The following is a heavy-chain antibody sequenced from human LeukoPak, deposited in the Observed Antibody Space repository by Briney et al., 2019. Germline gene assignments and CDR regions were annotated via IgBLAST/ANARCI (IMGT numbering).Heavy chain of an antibody. Sequence: SETLSLTCTVSGGSISSSSYYWGWIRQPPGKGLEWIGSIYYSGSTYYNPSLKSRVTISVDTSKNQFSLKLSSVTAADTAVYYCARDPLGTYGDYYYGMDVWGQGTTVTVSS. CDR2: IYYSGST. D-gene: IGHD4-17*01. J-gene: IGHJ6*02. CDR1: GGSISSSSYY. CDR3: ARDPLGTYGDYYYGMDV. V-gene: IGHV4-39*07.